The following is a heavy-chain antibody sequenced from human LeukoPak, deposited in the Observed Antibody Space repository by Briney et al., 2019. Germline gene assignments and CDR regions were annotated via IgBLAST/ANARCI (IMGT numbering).Heavy chain of an antibody. CDR1: GFTFSSYS. CDR2: ISSSSYI. D-gene: IGHD3-10*01. V-gene: IGHV3-21*01. CDR3: AREFLWNSNWFDP. J-gene: IGHJ5*02. Sequence: TGGSLRLSCAASGFTFSSYSMNWVRQAPGKGLEWVSSISSSSYIYYADSVKGRFTISRDNAKNSLYLQMNSLRAEDTAVYYCAREFLWNSNWFDPWGQGTLVTVSS.